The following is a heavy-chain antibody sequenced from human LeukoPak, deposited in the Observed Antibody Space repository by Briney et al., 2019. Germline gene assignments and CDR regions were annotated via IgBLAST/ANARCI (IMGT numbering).Heavy chain of an antibody. V-gene: IGHV3-30*18. D-gene: IGHD1-26*01. J-gene: IGHJ4*02. CDR3: AKGVGSTGSYFDY. CDR2: TSYDGSNK. Sequence: GGSLRLSCAASGFAFNFYAMSWVRQAPGKGLEWVAVTSYDGSNKYYADSVKGRFTISRDNTKNTLYLQMNSLRADDTAVYYRAKGVGSTGSYFDYWGQGTLVTVSS. CDR1: GFAFNFYA.